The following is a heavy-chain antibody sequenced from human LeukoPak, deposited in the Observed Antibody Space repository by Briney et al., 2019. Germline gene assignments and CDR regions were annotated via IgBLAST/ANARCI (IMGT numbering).Heavy chain of an antibody. V-gene: IGHV4-59*01. CDR1: GGSISSYY. CDR2: IYYSGST. Sequence: SETLSLTCTVSGGSISSYYWSWIRQPPGKGLGWIGYIYYSGSTNYNPSLKSRVTISVDTSKNQFSLKLSSVTAADTAVYYCARDNSKYYYDSSGYPDAFDIWGQGTMVTVSS. CDR3: ARDNSKYYYDSSGYPDAFDI. J-gene: IGHJ3*02. D-gene: IGHD3-22*01.